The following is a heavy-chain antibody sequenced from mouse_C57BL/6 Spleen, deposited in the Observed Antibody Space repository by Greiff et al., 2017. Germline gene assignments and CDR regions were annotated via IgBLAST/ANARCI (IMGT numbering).Heavy chain of an antibody. CDR1: GYAFSSYW. D-gene: IGHD1-1*01. CDR3: ARGGTTGGSSYRAMDY. V-gene: IGHV1-80*01. Sequence: QVQLKESGAELVKPGASVKISCKASGYAFSSYWMNWVKQRPGKGLEWIGQIYPGDGDTNYNGKFKGKATLTADKSSSTAYMQLSSLTSEDSAVYFCARGGTTGGSSYRAMDYWGQGTSVTVSS. CDR2: IYPGDGDT. J-gene: IGHJ4*01.